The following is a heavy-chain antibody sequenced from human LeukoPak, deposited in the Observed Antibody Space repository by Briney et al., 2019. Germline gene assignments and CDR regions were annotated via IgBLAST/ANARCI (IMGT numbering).Heavy chain of an antibody. J-gene: IGHJ6*03. CDR3: ARFSGNNNLGPVAKASYYYYYMDV. CDR1: GYTFTSNA. CDR2: LVPVFGTP. Sequence: SVKVSCKASGYTFTSNALNWVRQSPGQGLEWMGGLVPVFGTPHYAQSFKGRVTLTADKSTNTAYMELTSLRSEDTDVYYCARFSGNNNLGPVAKASYYYYYMDVWGEGTTVTVSS. V-gene: IGHV1-69*06. D-gene: IGHD5-12*01.